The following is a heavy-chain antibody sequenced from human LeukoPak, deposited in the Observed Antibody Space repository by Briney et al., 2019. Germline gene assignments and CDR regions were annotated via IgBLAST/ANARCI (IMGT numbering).Heavy chain of an antibody. Sequence: SETLSPTCAVSGGSISSGGYSWSWIRQPPGQGLEWIGYIYHSGSTYYNPSLKSRVTISVDRSKNQFSLKLSSVTAADTAVYYCARLVSGSYPDYWGQGTLVTVSS. V-gene: IGHV4-30-2*01. CDR3: ARLVSGSYPDY. D-gene: IGHD1-26*01. CDR1: GGSISSGGYS. J-gene: IGHJ4*02. CDR2: IYHSGST.